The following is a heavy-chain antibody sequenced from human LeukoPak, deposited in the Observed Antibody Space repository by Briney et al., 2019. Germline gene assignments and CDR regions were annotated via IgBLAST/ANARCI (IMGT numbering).Heavy chain of an antibody. D-gene: IGHD4-17*01. Sequence: GGSLRLSCAASGVTFSSYAMSWVRQAPGKGLEWVSAISGSGGSTYYADSVKGRFTISRDNSKNTLYLQMNSLRAEGTAVYYCAKAPDYGDYVGAFDIWGQGTMVTVSS. V-gene: IGHV3-23*01. CDR3: AKAPDYGDYVGAFDI. CDR2: ISGSGGST. J-gene: IGHJ3*02. CDR1: GVTFSSYA.